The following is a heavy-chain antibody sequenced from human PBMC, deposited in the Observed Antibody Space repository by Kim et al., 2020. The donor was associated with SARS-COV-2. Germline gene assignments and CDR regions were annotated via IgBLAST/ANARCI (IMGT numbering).Heavy chain of an antibody. V-gene: IGHV1-69*13. J-gene: IGHJ5*02. CDR1: GGTFSSYA. CDR3: ARGVGLLWFGELRGYWFDP. D-gene: IGHD3-10*01. Sequence: SVKVSCKASGGTFSSYAISWVRQAPGQGLEWMGGIIPIFGTANYAQKFQGRVTITADESTSTAYMELSSLRSEDTAVYYCARGVGLLWFGELRGYWFDPWGQGTLVTVSS. CDR2: IIPIFGTA.